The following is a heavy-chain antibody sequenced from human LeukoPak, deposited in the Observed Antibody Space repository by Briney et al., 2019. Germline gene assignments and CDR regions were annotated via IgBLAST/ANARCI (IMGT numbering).Heavy chain of an antibody. CDR3: AKGYSGNDCIDY. D-gene: IGHD5-12*01. Sequence: AGGSLRLSCAASGFTFDDYAMHWVRQAPGKGLEWVSLISWDGGSTYYADSVKGRFTISRDNSKNSLYLQMNSLRAEDTALYYCAKGYSGNDCIDYWGQGTLVTVSS. CDR1: GFTFDDYA. CDR2: ISWDGGST. J-gene: IGHJ4*02. V-gene: IGHV3-43D*03.